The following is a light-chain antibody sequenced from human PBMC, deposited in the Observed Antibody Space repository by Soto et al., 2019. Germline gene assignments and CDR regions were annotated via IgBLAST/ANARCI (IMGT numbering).Light chain of an antibody. CDR3: QQYTNWPYT. J-gene: IGKJ2*01. CDR1: QSVGSN. V-gene: IGKV3-15*01. Sequence: EIVMTQSPATLSVSPGERASLSCRASQSVGSNLAWYQQTAGQAPRLLIYGASTRATCIPAWFSGSGSGTAFTLTISSLQSEDFAVYSCQQYTNWPYTFGQGTKLEIK. CDR2: GAS.